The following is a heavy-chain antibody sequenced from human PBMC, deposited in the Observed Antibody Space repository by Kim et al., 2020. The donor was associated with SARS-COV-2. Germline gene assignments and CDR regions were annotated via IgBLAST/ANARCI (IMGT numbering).Heavy chain of an antibody. CDR3: ARDHHSIAVNGGMDV. V-gene: IGHV4-61*01. CDR2: IYYSGST. CDR1: GGSVSSGSYY. J-gene: IGHJ6*02. Sequence: SETLSLTCTVSGGSVSSGSYYWSWIRQPPGKGLEWIGYIYYSGSTNYNPSLKSRVTISVDTSKNQFSLKLSSVTAADTAVYYCARDHHSIAVNGGMDVWGQGTTVTVSS. D-gene: IGHD6-19*01.